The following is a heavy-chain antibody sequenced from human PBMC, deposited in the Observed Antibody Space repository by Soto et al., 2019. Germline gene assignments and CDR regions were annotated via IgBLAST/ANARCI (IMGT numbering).Heavy chain of an antibody. Sequence: SETLSLTCAVYGGSFSGYYWSWIRQPPGKGLEWIGEINHSGSTNYNPSLKSRVAISVDTSKNQFSLKLSSVTAADTAVYYCARGRGRIAAAGTPYYFDYWGQGTLVTVSS. V-gene: IGHV4-34*01. CDR2: INHSGST. CDR1: GGSFSGYY. J-gene: IGHJ4*02. CDR3: ARGRGRIAAAGTPYYFDY. D-gene: IGHD6-13*01.